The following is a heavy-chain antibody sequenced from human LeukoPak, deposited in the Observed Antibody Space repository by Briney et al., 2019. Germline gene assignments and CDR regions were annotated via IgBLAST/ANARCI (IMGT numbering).Heavy chain of an antibody. D-gene: IGHD2-2*01. Sequence: PGGSLRLSCAASGFTFSSYEMNWVRQAPGKGLEWVSYISSSGSTIYYADSVKGRFAISRDNAKNSLYLQMNSLRAEDTAVYYCARIGGSSTSWTGPAYGMAVWGQGTTVTVSS. J-gene: IGHJ6*02. CDR1: GFTFSSYE. CDR3: ARIGGSSTSWTGPAYGMAV. CDR2: ISSSGSTI. V-gene: IGHV3-48*03.